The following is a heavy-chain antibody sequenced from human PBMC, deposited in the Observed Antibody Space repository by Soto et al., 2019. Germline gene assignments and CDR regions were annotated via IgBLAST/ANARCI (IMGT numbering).Heavy chain of an antibody. Sequence: ASEKVSCNASGYIFTSYYLHWVRHAPGQRLEWTVIINPSGGSTTYAQKFQCRVTMTRDTSTSTGYMDLSSLRSEDTAVYYCASDPQGYCSGGGCYDFDRWGRVTLVTVSS. CDR1: GYIFTSYY. V-gene: IGHV1-46*01. CDR2: INPSGGST. D-gene: IGHD2-15*01. J-gene: IGHJ4*02. CDR3: ASDPQGYCSGGGCYDFDR.